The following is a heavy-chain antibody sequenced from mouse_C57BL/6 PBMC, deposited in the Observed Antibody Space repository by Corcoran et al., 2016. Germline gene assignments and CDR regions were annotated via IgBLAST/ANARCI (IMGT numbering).Heavy chain of an antibody. D-gene: IGHD1-1*01. V-gene: IGHV1-80*01. Sequence: QVQLQQSGAELVKPGASVKISCKASGYAFSSYWMNWVKQRPGKGLEWIGQIYPGDGDTNYNGKFKGKATLTADKSSSTAYMQLSSLTSEDSAVYFCARWYYGRTCYYFDYWGQGTTLTVSS. CDR2: IYPGDGDT. CDR1: GYAFSSYW. J-gene: IGHJ2*01. CDR3: ARWYYGRTCYYFDY.